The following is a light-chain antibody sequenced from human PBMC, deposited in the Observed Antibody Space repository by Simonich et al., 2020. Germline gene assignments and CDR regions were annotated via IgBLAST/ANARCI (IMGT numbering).Light chain of an antibody. V-gene: IGLV2-8*01. CDR3: SSYTSSSTWV. J-gene: IGLJ3*02. CDR2: EVS. Sequence: QSALTQPLSASGSPGQSVTISCTGTSSDVGGYNYVSWYPQHPGKAPKLMIYEVSKRPSGVPDRFSGSKSGNTASLTVSGLQAEDEADYYCSSYTSSSTWVFGGGTKLTVL. CDR1: SSDVGGYNY.